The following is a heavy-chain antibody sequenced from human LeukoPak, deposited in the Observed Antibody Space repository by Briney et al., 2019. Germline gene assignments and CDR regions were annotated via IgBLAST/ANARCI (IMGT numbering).Heavy chain of an antibody. CDR2: FDPEDGET. CDR3: ATFSPLGYCSSTSCLYFDY. D-gene: IGHD2-2*01. V-gene: IGHV1-24*01. J-gene: IGHJ4*02. Sequence: ASVKVSCKVSGYTLTELSMHWVRQAPGKGLEWMGGFDPEDGETIYAQKFQGRVTMTEDTSTDTAYMELSSLRSEDTAVYCCATFSPLGYCSSTSCLYFDYWGQGTLVTASS. CDR1: GYTLTELS.